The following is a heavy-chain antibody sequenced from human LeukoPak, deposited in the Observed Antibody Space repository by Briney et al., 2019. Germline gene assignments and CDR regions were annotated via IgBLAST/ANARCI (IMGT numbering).Heavy chain of an antibody. D-gene: IGHD4-17*01. V-gene: IGHV3-23*01. J-gene: IGHJ6*02. CDR3: AKKIHYGDYDYYYGLDV. CDR1: GFTFSNYK. CDR2: ISGSGDLT. Sequence: GGSLRLSCAASGFTFSNYKMNWVRQAPGKGLEWVSVISGSGDLTYYADSVKGRFAISRDNSKNTLYLQMNSLRAEDTAVYFCAKKIHYGDYDYYYGLDVWGQGTTVSVSS.